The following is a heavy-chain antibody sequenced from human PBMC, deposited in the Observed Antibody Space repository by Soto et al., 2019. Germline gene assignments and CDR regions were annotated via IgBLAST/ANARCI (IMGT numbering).Heavy chain of an antibody. CDR2: TNAYSGES. CDR3: TRDERQSWGRLGCYHYDL. D-gene: IGHD3-16*01. CDR1: GYTFNTYF. Sequence: QVQLLQSGSETKKPGASVRISCTVSGYTFNTYFISGVSWVRQAPGQGLEWVGWTNAYSGESNNARRFQGRITLTSDQSTNTVYLELKSLRPDDSAVYFCTRDERQSWGRLGCYHYDLWGQGTLVTVSS. V-gene: IGHV1-18*04. J-gene: IGHJ4*02.